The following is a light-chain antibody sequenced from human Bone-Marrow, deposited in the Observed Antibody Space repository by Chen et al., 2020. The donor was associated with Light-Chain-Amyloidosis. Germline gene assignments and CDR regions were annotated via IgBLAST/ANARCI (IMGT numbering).Light chain of an antibody. CDR1: NIGTTS. CDR3: WVGGRSSERPV. J-gene: IGLJ3*02. Sequence: SYVLTQPSSVSVAPGPTATIACGGNNIGTTSVNWYQQTPGQAPLLVVYDDSDRPSGIPERLSGSHSGNTATLTNSRVEAGDEADYCGWVGGRSSERPVFGGGTKLTVL. V-gene: IGLV3-21*02. CDR2: DDS.